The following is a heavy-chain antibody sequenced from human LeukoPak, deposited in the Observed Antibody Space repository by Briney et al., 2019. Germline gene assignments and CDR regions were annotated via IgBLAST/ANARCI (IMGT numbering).Heavy chain of an antibody. CDR3: AKDPYSGSYYASNYFDY. Sequence: GGSLRLSCAASGFTFDDYAMHWVRQAPGKGLEWVSLISGDGGSTYYADSVKGRFTISRDNSKNSLYLQMNSLRTEDTALYYCAKDPYSGSYYASNYFDYWGQGTLVTVSS. CDR2: ISGDGGST. V-gene: IGHV3-43*02. CDR1: GFTFDDYA. J-gene: IGHJ4*02. D-gene: IGHD1-26*01.